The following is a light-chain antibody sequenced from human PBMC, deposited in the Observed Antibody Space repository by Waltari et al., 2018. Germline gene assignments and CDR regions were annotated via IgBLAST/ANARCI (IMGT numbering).Light chain of an antibody. CDR3: QKYNSAPRT. V-gene: IGKV1-27*01. J-gene: IGKJ1*01. CDR2: EAD. CDR1: QGISNY. Sequence: DIQMTQSPSSLSASVGARVTIPCPASQGISNYLAWYQQKPGKVPKLLIYEADILQAGVPSRFSGSGSETDFTLTISRLQPEDAAIYYCQKYNSAPRTFGQGTKVEIK.